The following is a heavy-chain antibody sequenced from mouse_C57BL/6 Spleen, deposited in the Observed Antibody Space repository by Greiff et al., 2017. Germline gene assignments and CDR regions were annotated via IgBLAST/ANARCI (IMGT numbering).Heavy chain of an antibody. V-gene: IGHV1-66*01. Sequence: QVHVKQSGPELVKPGASVKISCKASGYSFTSYYIHWVKQRPGQGLEWIGWIYPGSGNTKYNAKFKGKATLTADTSSSTAYMQLSSLTSEDSAVYYCAREDGHDGDFDYWGQGTTLTVSS. J-gene: IGHJ2*01. CDR2: IYPGSGNT. CDR3: AREDGHDGDFDY. CDR1: GYSFTSYY. D-gene: IGHD2-2*01.